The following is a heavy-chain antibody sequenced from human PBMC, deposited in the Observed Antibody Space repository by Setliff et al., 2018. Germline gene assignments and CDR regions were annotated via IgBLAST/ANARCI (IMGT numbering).Heavy chain of an antibody. CDR2: ISHSGST. CDR1: GGSFSGYY. D-gene: IGHD5-12*01. CDR3: ARGGYSRGPPVYYFDY. V-gene: IGHV4-34*01. Sequence: PSETLSLTCAVYGGSFSGYYWSWIRQPPGKGLEWIGEISHSGSTNYNPSLKSRVTISVDTSKNQFSLKLSSVTAADTAVYYCARGGYSRGPPVYYFDYWGQGTLVTVSS. J-gene: IGHJ4*02.